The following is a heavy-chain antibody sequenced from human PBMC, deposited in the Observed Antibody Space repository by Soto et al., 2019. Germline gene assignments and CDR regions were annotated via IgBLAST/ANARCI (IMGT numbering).Heavy chain of an antibody. CDR1: GFTFSSYA. D-gene: IGHD6-19*01. Sequence: EVQLLESGGGLVQPGGSLRLSCAASGFTFSSYAMSWVRQAQGKGLEWVSAISGSGGSTYYADSVKGRFTISRDNSKNTLYLQMNSLRAEDTAVYYCAKERYSSGWYSYYFDYWGQGALVTVSS. CDR3: AKERYSSGWYSYYFDY. J-gene: IGHJ4*02. CDR2: ISGSGGST. V-gene: IGHV3-23*01.